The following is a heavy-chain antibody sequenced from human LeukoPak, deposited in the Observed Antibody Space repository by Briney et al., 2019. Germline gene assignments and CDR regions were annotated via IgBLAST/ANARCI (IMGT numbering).Heavy chain of an antibody. CDR3: ARTRIAGHYYGMDV. V-gene: IGHV6-1*01. J-gene: IGHJ6*02. D-gene: IGHD1-26*01. Sequence: SQTLSLTCALSGDSLSSNSAAWNWIRQSPSRGLEWLVRTYYRSKWYNDYAVSVKSRITINPDTSKNQFSLQLNSVTPEDTAVYYCARTRIAGHYYGMDVWGQGTTVTVS. CDR2: TYYRSKWYN. CDR1: GDSLSSNSAA.